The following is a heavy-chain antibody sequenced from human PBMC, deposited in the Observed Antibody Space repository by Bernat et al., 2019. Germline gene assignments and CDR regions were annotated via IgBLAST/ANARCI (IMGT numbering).Heavy chain of an antibody. CDR3: TSVRIAARQIRVFQH. J-gene: IGHJ1*01. CDR2: IRSKAYGGTT. Sequence: EVQLVESGGGLVKPGRSLRLSCTASGFTFGDYAMSWFRQAPGKGLEWVGFIRSKAYGGTTEYAASVKGRFTISRDDSKSIAYLQMNSLKTEDTAVYYCTSVRIAARQIRVFQHWGQGTLVTVSS. D-gene: IGHD6-6*01. V-gene: IGHV3-49*05. CDR1: GFTFGDYA.